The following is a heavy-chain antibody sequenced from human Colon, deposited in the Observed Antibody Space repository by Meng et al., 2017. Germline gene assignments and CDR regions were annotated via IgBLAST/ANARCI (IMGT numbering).Heavy chain of an antibody. CDR2: INADSGGT. Sequence: QGQLGQSGAAVKKPGSSVKVSCKASGYSLSGYYMHWVRQVPGQGLEWMGRINADSGGTNYAEKFQGRVTLTRDTSINTAYMEVTSLRSDDTAVYYCAKIHLGDSGLDYWGQGTLVTVSS. V-gene: IGHV1-2*06. D-gene: IGHD6-19*01. CDR3: AKIHLGDSGLDY. J-gene: IGHJ4*02. CDR1: GYSLSGYY.